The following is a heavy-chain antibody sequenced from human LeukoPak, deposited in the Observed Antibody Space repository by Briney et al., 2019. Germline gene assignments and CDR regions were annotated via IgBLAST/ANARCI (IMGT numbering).Heavy chain of an antibody. V-gene: IGHV4-30-4*08. CDR2: IHHTGTT. CDR1: GGSINTDNYY. J-gene: IGHJ3*02. D-gene: IGHD3-3*01. CDR3: ARHGKGVTYFYTFDI. Sequence: SETLSLTCTVSGGSINTDNYYWSWIRQSPVKGLEWIGYIHHTGTTYYNPSLRSRVSISVFTSNNQFSLTLSSVTAADTAVYYCARHGKGVTYFYTFDIWGQGTVVAVSS.